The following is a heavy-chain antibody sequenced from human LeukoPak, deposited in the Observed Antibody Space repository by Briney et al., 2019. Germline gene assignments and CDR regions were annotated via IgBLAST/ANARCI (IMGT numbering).Heavy chain of an antibody. CDR2: IKKDGSEK. Sequence: GGSLRLSCTASGFIFSGSWMAWIRQAPGKGLEWAAIIKKDGSEKHYVDSMKGRFTISRDNAKNSLFLQMNSLRAEDTAIYYCTTDTWYSAGHWGQGTLVTVSS. D-gene: IGHD2-15*01. J-gene: IGHJ4*02. CDR1: GFIFSGSW. V-gene: IGHV3-7*03. CDR3: TTDTWYSAGH.